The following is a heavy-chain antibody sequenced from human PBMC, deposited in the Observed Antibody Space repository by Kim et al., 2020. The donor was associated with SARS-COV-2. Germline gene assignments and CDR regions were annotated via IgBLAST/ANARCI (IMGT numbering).Heavy chain of an antibody. V-gene: IGHV3-74*01. D-gene: IGHD3-10*01. Sequence: GGSLRLSCAASGFTFSSYWMHWVRQAPGKGLEWVSRLTADGSSTDYADSVKGRFTISRDNAKNTLYLQMDSLRADDTAVYYCASRGFGSGSYYVRGGMDVWGQGTTVTVSS. CDR3: ASRGFGSGSYYVRGGMDV. CDR2: LTADGSST. CDR1: GFTFSSYW. J-gene: IGHJ6*02.